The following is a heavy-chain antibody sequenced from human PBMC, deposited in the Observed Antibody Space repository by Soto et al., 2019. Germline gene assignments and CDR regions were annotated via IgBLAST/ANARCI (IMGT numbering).Heavy chain of an antibody. CDR3: ARGVKYGDYSRWFHH. V-gene: IGHV1-3*01. D-gene: IGHD4-17*01. J-gene: IGHJ5*02. Sequence: ASVKVSCKASGYTFSNDGIHWGRQAPGQRLEWMGLINAGNGNAKYPQKFQGRVTMTRNTSISTAYMELSSLRSEDTAVYYCARGVKYGDYSRWFHHWGQGTLVTAS. CDR1: GYTFSNDG. CDR2: INAGNGNA.